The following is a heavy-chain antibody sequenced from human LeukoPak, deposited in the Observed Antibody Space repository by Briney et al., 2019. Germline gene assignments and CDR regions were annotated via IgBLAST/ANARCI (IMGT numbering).Heavy chain of an antibody. CDR3: ARDVENYGDTPIDY. CDR1: GYTFTGYY. CDR2: INPNSGGT. J-gene: IGHJ4*02. Sequence: ASVKVSCKASGYTFTGYYMHWVRQAPGQGLEWMGWINPNSGGTNYAQKFQGRVTMTRDTSISTAYMELSRLRSDDTAVYYCARDVENYGDTPIDYWGQGTLVTASS. D-gene: IGHD4-17*01. V-gene: IGHV1-2*02.